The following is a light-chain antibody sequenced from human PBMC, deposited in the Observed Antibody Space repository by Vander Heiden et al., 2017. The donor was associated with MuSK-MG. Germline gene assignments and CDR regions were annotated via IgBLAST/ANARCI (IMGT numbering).Light chain of an antibody. CDR1: QSVLYSSNNKNY. Sequence: DIVMTQSPDSLAVSLGERATINCKSSQSVLYSSNNKNYLAWYQQKPGQPPKLLIYWASTRESGVPDRFSGSGSGTDFTLTISSLQAEDVAVYYCQQYDCTPLTFGQGTKVEIK. V-gene: IGKV4-1*01. J-gene: IGKJ1*01. CDR2: WAS. CDR3: QQYDCTPLT.